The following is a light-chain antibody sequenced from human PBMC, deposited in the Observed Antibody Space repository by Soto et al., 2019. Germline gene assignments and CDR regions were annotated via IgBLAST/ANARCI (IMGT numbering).Light chain of an antibody. Sequence: QSSLTQPASVSGSPGPSITISCPGTSSDVGGYNYVSWYQQHPGKAPKLMIYDVSNRPSGVSNRFSGSKSGNTASLTISGLQAEDEADYYCSSYTSSSTFHYVFGTGTKLTVL. V-gene: IGLV2-14*01. CDR2: DVS. CDR3: SSYTSSSTFHYV. CDR1: SSDVGGYNY. J-gene: IGLJ1*01.